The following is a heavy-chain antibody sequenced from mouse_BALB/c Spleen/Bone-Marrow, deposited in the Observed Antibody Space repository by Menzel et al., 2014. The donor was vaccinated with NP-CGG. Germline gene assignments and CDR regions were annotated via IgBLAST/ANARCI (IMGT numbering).Heavy chain of an antibody. J-gene: IGHJ1*01. CDR2: INPSNDTP. CDR3: TRSGYYGYGWYFDV. D-gene: IGHD1-2*01. CDR1: GYTFTNYF. V-gene: IGHV1S81*02. Sequence: QVQLKQSGAELVKPGASVKLSCRVSGYTFTNYFVYWVKQRPGQGLEWIGEINPSNDTPNFNEKFKIKATLTVDKSSSTAYMQLSSLTSEDSAVYYCTRSGYYGYGWYFDVWGAGTTVTVSS.